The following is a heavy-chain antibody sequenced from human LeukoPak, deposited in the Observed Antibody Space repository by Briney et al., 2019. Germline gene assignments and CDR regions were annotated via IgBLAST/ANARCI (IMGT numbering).Heavy chain of an antibody. CDR3: AREARVGGALQY. D-gene: IGHD1-26*01. V-gene: IGHV3-74*03. J-gene: IGHJ4*02. Sequence: GGSLRLSCAASGLTFSTYWMHWVLQAPGKGLAWVARINPDGSIRTYANSVQGRVTISRATAKDTLFLQMNSLRAEDTAVYYCAREARVGGALQYWGQGTPVTVSS. CDR2: INPDGSIR. CDR1: GLTFSTYW.